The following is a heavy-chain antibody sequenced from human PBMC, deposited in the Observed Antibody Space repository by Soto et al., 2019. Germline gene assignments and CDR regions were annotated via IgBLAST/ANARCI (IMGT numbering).Heavy chain of an antibody. CDR1: GFTFSSYA. D-gene: IGHD3-22*01. CDR3: AKDLGGWDTMIVVVSTPSFDY. CDR2: ISGSGGST. J-gene: IGHJ4*02. Sequence: GGSLRLSCAASGFTFSSYAMSWVRQAPGKGLEWVSAISGSGGSTYYADSVKGRFTISRDNSKNTLYLQMNSLRAEDTAVYYCAKDLGGWDTMIVVVSTPSFDYWGQGTLVTVSS. V-gene: IGHV3-23*01.